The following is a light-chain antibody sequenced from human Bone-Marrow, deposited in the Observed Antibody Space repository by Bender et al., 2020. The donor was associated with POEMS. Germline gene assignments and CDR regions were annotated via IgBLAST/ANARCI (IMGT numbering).Light chain of an antibody. J-gene: IGLJ2*01. V-gene: IGLV2-23*02. Sequence: QTALTQPASVSGSPGQSITISCIGASSDIGYSDHVSWYQQRPTKAPQLVIYDVNLRPSGVSDRFSGSKSYNTASLTISGLRTEDEAEYYCCSYAGSRTVVFGGGTTVIVL. CDR2: DVN. CDR1: SSDIGYSDH. CDR3: CSYAGSRTVV.